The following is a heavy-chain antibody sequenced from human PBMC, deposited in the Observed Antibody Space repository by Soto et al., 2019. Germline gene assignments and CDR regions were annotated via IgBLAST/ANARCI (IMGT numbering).Heavy chain of an antibody. CDR3: AAPGVVDYGDHRSQNDAFDI. D-gene: IGHD4-17*01. V-gene: IGHV1-24*01. CDR1: GYTLTELS. Sequence: ASVKVSCKVSGYTLTELSMHWVRQAPGKGLEWMGGFDPEDGETIYAQKFQGRVTMTEDTSTDTAYMELSSLRSEDTAVYYCAAPGVVDYGDHRSQNDAFDIWGQGTMVTISS. J-gene: IGHJ3*02. CDR2: FDPEDGET.